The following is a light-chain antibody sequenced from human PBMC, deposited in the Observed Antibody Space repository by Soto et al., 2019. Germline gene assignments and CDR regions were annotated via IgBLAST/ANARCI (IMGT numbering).Light chain of an antibody. Sequence: ETVLTQSPGTLSLSPVERATLSCRASQSVFNNHIGWYQQKPGQAPRRLIFGASFRATGIPDRFSGSGSGTDFTLTISSLEPEDFAVYYCQQHSHWPPWTFGQGTKVDIK. CDR3: QQHSHWPPWT. J-gene: IGKJ1*01. CDR1: QSVFNNH. CDR2: GAS. V-gene: IGKV3D-20*02.